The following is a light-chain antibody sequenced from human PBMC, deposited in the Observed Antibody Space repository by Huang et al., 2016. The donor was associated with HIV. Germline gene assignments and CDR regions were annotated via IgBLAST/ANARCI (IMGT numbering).Light chain of an antibody. CDR1: HRISSW. J-gene: IGKJ1*01. Sequence: DIQMTQSPSTLSAFVVDRVTITCRTSHRISSWLAWYQQKPGKAPNLLISKASNLESGVPSRFSGNGSGTEFTLTISGLQPDDLATYYCQQQWTFGQGTKVEI. CDR3: QQQWT. V-gene: IGKV1-5*03. CDR2: KAS.